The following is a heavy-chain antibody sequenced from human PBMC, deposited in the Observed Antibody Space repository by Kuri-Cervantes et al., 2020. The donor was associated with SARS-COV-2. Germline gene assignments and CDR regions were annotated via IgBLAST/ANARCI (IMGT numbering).Heavy chain of an antibody. CDR2: ISSSSSYI. CDR1: GFTFSSYS. CDR3: AGILAYCGGDCYG. J-gene: IGHJ4*02. V-gene: IGHV3-21*01. D-gene: IGHD2-21*01. Sequence: GGSLRLSCAASGFTFSSYSMNWVRQAPGKGPEWVSSISSSSSYIYYADSVKGRFTISRDNAKNSLYLQMNSLRAEDTAVYYCAGILAYCGGDCYGWGQGTLVTVSS.